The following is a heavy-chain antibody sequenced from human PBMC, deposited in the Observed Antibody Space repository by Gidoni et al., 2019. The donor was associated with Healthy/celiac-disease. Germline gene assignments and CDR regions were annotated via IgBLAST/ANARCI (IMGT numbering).Heavy chain of an antibody. CDR1: GFPFSSYG. CDR2: ISSSSSYI. Sequence: EVQLVESGGGLVKPGGSLRLSCAASGFPFSSYGMNWVRQAPGKGLEWASSISSSSSYIYYADSVKGRFTISRDNAKNSLYLQMNSLRAEDTAVYYCARDPYYDSSRNPYWGQGTLVTVSS. J-gene: IGHJ4*02. V-gene: IGHV3-21*01. D-gene: IGHD3-22*01. CDR3: ARDPYYDSSRNPY.